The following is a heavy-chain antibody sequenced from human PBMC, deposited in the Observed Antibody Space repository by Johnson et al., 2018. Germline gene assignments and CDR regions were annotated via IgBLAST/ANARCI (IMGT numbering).Heavy chain of an antibody. V-gene: IGHV3-21*04. Sequence: EAQLVESGGGVVQPGRSLRLSCASSGFTFSSYSMNWVSQAPGKGLEWVSSISSSSSYIYYADSVKGRFTISRDNSKNTLHLQINSRSAEDTAMYYCAEHYYYATSAYVAFDIWGQRTLVTVSS. D-gene: IGHD3-22*01. CDR3: AEHYYYATSAYVAFDI. CDR1: GFTFSSYS. CDR2: ISSSSSYI. J-gene: IGHJ3*02.